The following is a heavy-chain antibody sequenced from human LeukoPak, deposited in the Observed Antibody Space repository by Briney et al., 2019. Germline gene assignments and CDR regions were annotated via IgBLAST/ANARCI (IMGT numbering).Heavy chain of an antibody. Sequence: GGSLRLSCAASGFTVSSNYMSWVRQAPGKGLEWVSVIYSGGSTYYADSVKGRFTISGDNSKNTLYLQMNSLRAEDTAVYYCARDRLASSIAARRTYYYYMDVWGKGTTVTVSS. J-gene: IGHJ6*03. D-gene: IGHD6-6*01. V-gene: IGHV3-66*02. CDR1: GFTVSSNY. CDR3: ARDRLASSIAARRTYYYYMDV. CDR2: IYSGGST.